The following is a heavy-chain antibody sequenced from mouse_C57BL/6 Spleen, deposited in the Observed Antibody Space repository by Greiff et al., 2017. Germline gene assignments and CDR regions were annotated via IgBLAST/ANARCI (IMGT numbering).Heavy chain of an antibody. J-gene: IGHJ3*01. D-gene: IGHD1-1*01. Sequence: VQLQQPGAELVKPGASVKLSCKASGYTFTSYWMHWVKQRPGQGLEWIGMIHPNSGSTNYTEKFKSKSTLTVDKSSSTAYMQLSSLTSEDSAVYYCARGNYYGSSYDAWFAYWGQGTLVTVSA. CDR3: ARGNYYGSSYDAWFAY. CDR2: IHPNSGST. V-gene: IGHV1-64*01. CDR1: GYTFTSYW.